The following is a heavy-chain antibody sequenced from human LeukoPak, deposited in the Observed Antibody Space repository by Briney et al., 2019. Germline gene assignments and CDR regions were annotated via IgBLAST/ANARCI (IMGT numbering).Heavy chain of an antibody. CDR1: GGSISIYY. V-gene: IGHV4-59*01. Sequence: SETLSLTCTVSGGSISIYYWSWIRQPPGKGLEWIGYVYNSGSTDYNPSLKSRVTISADTSKNQFSLRLSSVTAADTAVYYCARADGYTPHWFDPWGQGTLVTVSS. CDR2: VYNSGST. D-gene: IGHD6-25*01. CDR3: ARADGYTPHWFDP. J-gene: IGHJ5*02.